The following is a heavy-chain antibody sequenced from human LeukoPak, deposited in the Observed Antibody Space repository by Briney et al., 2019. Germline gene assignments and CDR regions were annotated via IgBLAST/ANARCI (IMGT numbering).Heavy chain of an antibody. J-gene: IGHJ4*02. CDR2: ITNDGSST. CDR3: ATQQGGNPAY. V-gene: IGHV3-74*01. Sequence: PGGSLRLSCAASGLTFSSHWMHWVRQAPGKGLVWVSRITNDGSSTTYADSVKGRFTISRDNAKNMLYLQVNNLRAEDTAVSYCATQQGGNPAYWGQGTLVTVSS. CDR1: GLTFSSHW. D-gene: IGHD1-14*01.